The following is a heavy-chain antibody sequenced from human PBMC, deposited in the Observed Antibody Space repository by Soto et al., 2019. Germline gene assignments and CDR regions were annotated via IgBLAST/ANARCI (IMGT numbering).Heavy chain of an antibody. Sequence: GGSLRLSCAASGFTFSSYVMSWVRQAPGKGLEWVSTISGSGGSTYYADSVKGRFTISRDNSKNTLYLQMNSLRAEDTAVYYCAKDLHTTVTTNYYYGMDFWGQGTTVTVSS. CDR1: GFTFSSYV. CDR2: ISGSGGST. J-gene: IGHJ6*02. V-gene: IGHV3-23*01. CDR3: AKDLHTTVTTNYYYGMDF. D-gene: IGHD4-17*01.